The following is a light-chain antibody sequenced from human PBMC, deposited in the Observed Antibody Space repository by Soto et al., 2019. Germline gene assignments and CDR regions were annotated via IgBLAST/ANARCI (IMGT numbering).Light chain of an antibody. CDR2: GVT. CDR1: SSDVGFSDY. V-gene: IGLV2-14*01. Sequence: QSVLTQPASVSGSPGQSITISCTGASSDVGFSDYVSWYQQHPGKAPKLLIYGVTNRPSGVSNRFSGSKSGNTASLSISGLQAEDEADYYCCSYIHFPTVFGGGTKVTVL. CDR3: CSYIHFPTV. J-gene: IGLJ3*02.